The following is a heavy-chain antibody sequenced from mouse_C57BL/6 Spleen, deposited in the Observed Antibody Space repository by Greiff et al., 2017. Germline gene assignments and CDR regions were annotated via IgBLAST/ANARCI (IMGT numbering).Heavy chain of an antibody. CDR1: GFSLTSYG. D-gene: IGHD1-1*01. CDR2: LWSGGST. J-gene: IGHJ4*01. Sequence: QVHVKQSGPGLVQPSQSLSITCTVSGFSLTSYGVHWVRQSPGKGLEWLGVLWSGGSTDYNAAFMSRLSITKDNSKSQVFFKMNSLQADDTAIYYCAKKDYYGSSYAMDYWGQGTSVTVSS. CDR3: AKKDYYGSSYAMDY. V-gene: IGHV2-5*01.